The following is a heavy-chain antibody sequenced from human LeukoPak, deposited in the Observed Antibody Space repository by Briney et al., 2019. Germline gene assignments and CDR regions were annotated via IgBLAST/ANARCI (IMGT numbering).Heavy chain of an antibody. Sequence: PGGSLRLSCAASGFTVSSNYMSWVRQAPGKGLEWVSVIYSGGSTYYADSVKGRFTISRDNSKNTLYLQMNSLRAEDTAVYYCARESLGNLYFDYWGQGTLVTVSS. D-gene: IGHD7-27*01. CDR2: IYSGGST. V-gene: IGHV3-53*05. CDR1: GFTVSSNY. J-gene: IGHJ4*02. CDR3: ARESLGNLYFDY.